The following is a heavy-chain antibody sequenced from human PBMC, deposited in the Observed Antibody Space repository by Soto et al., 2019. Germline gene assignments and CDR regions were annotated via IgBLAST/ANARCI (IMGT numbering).Heavy chain of an antibody. CDR1: GFSLSTSGMC. J-gene: IGHJ6*03. D-gene: IGHD1-26*01. CDR3: ARIRSPAPSSVYYMDV. CDR2: IDWDDDK. Sequence: PTLVNPTQTLTLTCTFSGFSLSTSGMCVSWIRQPPGKALEWLARIDWDDDKYYSTSLKTRLTISKDTSKNQVVLTMTNMDPVDTATYYCARIRSPAPSSVYYMDVWGKGTTVTVSS. V-gene: IGHV2-70*11.